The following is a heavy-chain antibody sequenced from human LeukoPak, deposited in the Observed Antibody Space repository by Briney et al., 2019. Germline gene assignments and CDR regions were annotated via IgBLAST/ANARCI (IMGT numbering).Heavy chain of an antibody. D-gene: IGHD2-8*01. CDR2: IYTSGST. V-gene: IGHV4-4*07. CDR3: AGDRANGVCAD. Sequence: PSETLSLTCTVSGGSISSYYWSWIRQPAGKGLEWIGRIYTSGSTNCNPSLKSRVTMSVDTSKNQFSLKLSSVTAADTAVYYCAGDRANGVCADWGQGTLVTVSS. J-gene: IGHJ4*02. CDR1: GGSISSYY.